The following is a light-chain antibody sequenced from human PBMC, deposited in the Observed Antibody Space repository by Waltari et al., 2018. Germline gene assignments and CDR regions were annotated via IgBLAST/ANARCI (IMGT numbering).Light chain of an antibody. Sequence: ETVLTQSPGTLSLSPGERATLSCRASQSVRRYLAWYQPTPGQAPRLLIYDASIRASGIPDRFSGSGSGTDFSLTISRLEPEDFAVYYCQKYGTLPATFGQGTKVQMK. CDR1: QSVRRY. CDR3: QKYGTLPAT. CDR2: DAS. V-gene: IGKV3-20*01. J-gene: IGKJ1*01.